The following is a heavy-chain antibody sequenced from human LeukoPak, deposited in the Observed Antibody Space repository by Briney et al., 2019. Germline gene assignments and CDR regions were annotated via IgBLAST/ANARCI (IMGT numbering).Heavy chain of an antibody. Sequence: GGSLRLSCAAAGITFDSYAMSWVRQAPGKGLEWISVISGSGGRTSYADSVKGRFIVSRNNSKNTLHLQMHSLRAEDTAVYYCVKEKLAYCGGDCFGEYFQDWGQGTLVTVSS. V-gene: IGHV3-23*01. J-gene: IGHJ1*01. D-gene: IGHD2-21*02. CDR1: GITFDSYA. CDR3: VKEKLAYCGGDCFGEYFQD. CDR2: ISGSGGRT.